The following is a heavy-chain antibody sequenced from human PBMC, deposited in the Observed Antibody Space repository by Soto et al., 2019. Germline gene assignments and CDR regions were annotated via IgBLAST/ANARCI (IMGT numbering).Heavy chain of an antibody. D-gene: IGHD3-10*01. CDR1: GYTLTELS. J-gene: IGHJ5*02. CDR2: FDPEDGET. Sequence: ASVKVSCKVSGYTLTELSMHWVRQAPGKGLEWMGGFDPEDGETIYAQKFQGRFTISRDNAKNSLYLQMNSLRAEDTALYYCAKDIGPPGMSWFDPWGQGTLVTVSS. V-gene: IGHV1-24*01. CDR3: AKDIGPPGMSWFDP.